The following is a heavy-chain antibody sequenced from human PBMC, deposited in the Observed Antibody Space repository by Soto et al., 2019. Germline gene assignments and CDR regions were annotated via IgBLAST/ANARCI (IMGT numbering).Heavy chain of an antibody. V-gene: IGHV1-24*01. CDR2: SDREDGET. Sequence: QVRLIQSGTEVKKPGASVKVSCSLSGSALTELSLHWVRQAPGKGLEWMGCSDREDGETFYAQKFEGRLTITGDTSTNPAYMELRSLGSEDTAVYYCTRGNWFDPWGQGTLVAVSS. CDR1: GSALTELS. J-gene: IGHJ5*02. CDR3: TRGNWFDP.